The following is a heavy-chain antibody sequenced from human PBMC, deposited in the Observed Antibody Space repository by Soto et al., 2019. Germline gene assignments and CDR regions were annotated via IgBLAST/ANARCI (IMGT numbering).Heavy chain of an antibody. V-gene: IGHV4-59*02. CDR1: GASVSDGY. CDR2: MYFGGSF. D-gene: IGHD1-26*01. J-gene: IGHJ4*02. Sequence: SETLSLTCTVSGASVSDGYLSWIRQPPGKELEWIGFMYFGGSFNYSPSLRSRLTISVDKSKNQFSLNLNSLTAADTAVYYCGRQGSYSTEYWGQGTLVTVSS. CDR3: GRQGSYSTEY.